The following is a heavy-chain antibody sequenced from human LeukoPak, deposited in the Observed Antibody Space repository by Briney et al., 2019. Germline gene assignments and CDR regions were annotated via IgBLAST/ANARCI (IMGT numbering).Heavy chain of an antibody. V-gene: IGHV3-73*01. CDR3: TTYTSGHY. CDR1: GFTFSAFH. CDR2: ITTKAESYAT. J-gene: IGHJ4*02. Sequence: PGGSLRLSCAASGFTFSAFHMHWVRQASAKGLEWVGRITTKAESYATAYAASVKGRFTVSRDDSKNTAYLQMSSLKTEDTALYYCTTYTSGHYWGQGTLVTVSS. D-gene: IGHD6-19*01.